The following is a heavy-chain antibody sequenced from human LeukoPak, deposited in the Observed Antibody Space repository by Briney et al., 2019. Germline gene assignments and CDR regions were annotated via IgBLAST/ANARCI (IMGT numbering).Heavy chain of an antibody. D-gene: IGHD2-15*01. V-gene: IGHV1-2*02. Sequence: ASVKVSCKPSGYTFTRYYMHWVRQAPGQGLEWMGWINPSSGGTNYPQKFQGRVTMTRDTSLSTAYIELSGLRSDDTAVYYCARGVVAATFYYYMDVWGKGTTVTVSS. CDR1: GYTFTRYY. CDR2: INPSSGGT. J-gene: IGHJ6*03. CDR3: ARGVVAATFYYYMDV.